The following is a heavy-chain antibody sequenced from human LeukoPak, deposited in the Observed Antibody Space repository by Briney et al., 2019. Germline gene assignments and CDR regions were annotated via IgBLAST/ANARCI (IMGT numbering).Heavy chain of an antibody. CDR2: INNDGSGT. J-gene: IGHJ5*02. D-gene: IGHD2-15*01. V-gene: IGHV3-74*01. CDR3: VRGGESTWS. Sequence: SCKASGGTFSSYAISWVRQAPGKGPVWVSRINNDGSGTTYADSVKGRFTISRDDAKSTLYLQMNSLRAEDTAVYYCVRGGESTWSWGQGTLVTVSS. CDR1: GGTFSSYA.